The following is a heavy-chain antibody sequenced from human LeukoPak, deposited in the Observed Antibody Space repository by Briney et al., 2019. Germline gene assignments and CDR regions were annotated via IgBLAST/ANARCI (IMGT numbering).Heavy chain of an antibody. D-gene: IGHD1-7*01. Sequence: SVKVSCKASGGTFSSYTISWVRQAPGQGLEWMGRIIPILGIANYAQKFQGRVTITADKSTSTAYMELSSLRSEDTAVYHCARDGITATTPYYYGMDVWGQGTTVTVSS. CDR3: ARDGITATTPYYYGMDV. CDR2: IIPILGIA. CDR1: GGTFSSYT. V-gene: IGHV1-69*04. J-gene: IGHJ6*02.